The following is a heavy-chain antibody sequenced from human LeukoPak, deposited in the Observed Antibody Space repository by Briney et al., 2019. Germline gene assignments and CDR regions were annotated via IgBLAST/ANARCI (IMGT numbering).Heavy chain of an antibody. J-gene: IGHJ4*02. V-gene: IGHV1-24*01. Sequence: ASVKVSCKVSGYTLSELSMHWVRQAPGKGLEWMGGFDPEDGETIFAQKFQGRVTVTEDASTDTAVMELSSLRSEDTAVYFCATESPGADTLFDVWGQGTLITASS. CDR3: ATESPGADTLFDV. D-gene: IGHD1-26*01. CDR2: FDPEDGET. CDR1: GYTLSELS.